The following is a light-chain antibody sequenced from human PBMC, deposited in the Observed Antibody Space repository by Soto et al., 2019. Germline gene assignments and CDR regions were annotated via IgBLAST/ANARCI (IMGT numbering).Light chain of an antibody. J-gene: IGKJ1*01. CDR2: DAS. Sequence: EVVLTQSPATLSLSPGERATLSCRASQSIATYLAWYQQKPGRAPSLLIFDASNRATGIPARFSGSGSGTDFTLTISSLEPEDFAVYYCQQRSNWLWTFGQGTKVDIK. CDR3: QQRSNWLWT. V-gene: IGKV3-11*01. CDR1: QSIATY.